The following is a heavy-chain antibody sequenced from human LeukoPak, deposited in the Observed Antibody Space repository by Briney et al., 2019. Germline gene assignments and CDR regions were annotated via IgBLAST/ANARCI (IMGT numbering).Heavy chain of an antibody. D-gene: IGHD3-10*01. CDR1: GFTFDDYG. CDR2: INWNGGST. Sequence: GGSLRLSCAASGFTFDDYGMSWVRQAPGKGLEWVSGINWNGGSTGYADSVKGRFTISRDNAKNSLYLQMNSLRAEDTALYYCARREDYGSGSGYYYYYMDVWGKGTTVTVSS. CDR3: ARREDYGSGSGYYYYYMDV. V-gene: IGHV3-20*04. J-gene: IGHJ6*03.